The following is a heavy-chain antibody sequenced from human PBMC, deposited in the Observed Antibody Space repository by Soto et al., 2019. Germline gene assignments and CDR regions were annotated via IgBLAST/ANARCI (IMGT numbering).Heavy chain of an antibody. CDR1: GYTFTSYG. Sequence: ASVKVSCKASGYTFTSYGISWVRQAPGQGLEWMGWISAYNGNTNYAQKLQGRVTMTTDTSTSTAYMELRSLRSDDTAVYYCARDGKWPVREDSYYFDYWGQGTLVTVSS. V-gene: IGHV1-18*01. J-gene: IGHJ4*02. CDR2: ISAYNGNT. D-gene: IGHD6-19*01. CDR3: ARDGKWPVREDSYYFDY.